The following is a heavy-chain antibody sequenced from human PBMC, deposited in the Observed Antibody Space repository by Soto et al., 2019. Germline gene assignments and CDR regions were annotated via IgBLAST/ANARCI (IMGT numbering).Heavy chain of an antibody. Sequence: QVQLVESGGGVVQPGRSLRLSCAASGFTFSSYGIHWVRQAPGKGLEWVALISYDGTDKYYADSVQGRFTISRDKSKNTLYLLLSILRPEDTAVYYSVKERYSRLWLEDCGMDVWGQGTTGTV. CDR2: ISYDGTDK. CDR3: VKERYSRLWLEDCGMDV. J-gene: IGHJ6*02. D-gene: IGHD5-18*01. V-gene: IGHV3-30*18. CDR1: GFTFSSYG.